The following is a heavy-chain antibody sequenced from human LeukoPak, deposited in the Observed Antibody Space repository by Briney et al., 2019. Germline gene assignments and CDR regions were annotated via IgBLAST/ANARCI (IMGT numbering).Heavy chain of an antibody. CDR2: IAASGDRT. D-gene: IGHD3-22*01. J-gene: IGHJ4*02. CDR3: ARDYDYDRSGYWDYYFDG. V-gene: IGHV3-23*01. CDR1: GLTFSSFA. Sequence: RAGRSLRLSCAASGLTFSSFAMSWARPAPGKGLGWGSDIAASGDRTFFADSVKGRFTVSRDNSKSTLYLEMNSLRAEDTAVYYCARDYDYDRSGYWDYYFDGWGQGTLVSVSS.